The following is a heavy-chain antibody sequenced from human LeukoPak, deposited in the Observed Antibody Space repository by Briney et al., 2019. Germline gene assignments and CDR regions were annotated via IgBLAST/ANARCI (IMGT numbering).Heavy chain of an antibody. V-gene: IGHV5-51*01. CDR2: IYPADSDT. J-gene: IGHJ4*02. Sequence: GESLKISCKGSGYNFTTYWIGWVRQMPGKGLEWMGIIYPADSDTRYSPSFQGQVTISADKSIRTAYLQWSSLKASDTAIYYCARGGYSSGPFDYWGQGTLVTVSS. D-gene: IGHD2-8*02. CDR3: ARGGYSSGPFDY. CDR1: GYNFTTYW.